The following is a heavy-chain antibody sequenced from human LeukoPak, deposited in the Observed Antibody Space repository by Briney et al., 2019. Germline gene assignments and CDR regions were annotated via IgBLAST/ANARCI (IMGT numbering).Heavy chain of an antibody. J-gene: IGHJ5*02. D-gene: IGHD2-15*01. CDR1: GFTFSNAW. Sequence: GGSLRLSCAASGFTFSNAWMSWVRQARGKGLEWVGRIKSKTDGGTTDYAARVKGRFTISRDDSKNTLYLQMNSLKTEDTAVYYCTTRRYCSGGSCYGSWGQGTLVTVSS. V-gene: IGHV3-15*01. CDR3: TTRRYCSGGSCYGS. CDR2: IKSKTDGGTT.